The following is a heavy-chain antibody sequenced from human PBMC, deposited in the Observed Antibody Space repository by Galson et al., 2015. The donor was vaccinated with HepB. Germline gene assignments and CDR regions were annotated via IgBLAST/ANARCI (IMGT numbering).Heavy chain of an antibody. J-gene: IGHJ5*02. D-gene: IGHD3-3*01. CDR3: AREGDPYDYWSALDL. V-gene: IGHV3-53*01. CDR2: IYSVGTT. CDR1: GFTVTKNH. Sequence: SLRLSCAASGFTVTKNHMTWVRQAPGKGLEWLSIIYSVGTTYYADSVKGRFAISRDNSKNTLSLQMNSLRADDTAVYYCAREGDPYDYWSALDLWGQGTLVTVSS.